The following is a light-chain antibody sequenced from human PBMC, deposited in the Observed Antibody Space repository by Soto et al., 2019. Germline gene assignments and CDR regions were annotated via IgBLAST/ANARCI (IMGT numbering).Light chain of an antibody. CDR3: AVWDASLTGWV. J-gene: IGLJ3*02. Sequence: QAAVTQPPSASGTPGQSLTISCAGSSSNIGSHYVDWYQHLPGTAPKLLIFRDGQRPSGVPDRFFGSKSGTSASLAISGLRSEDEAHYYCAVWDASLTGWVFGGGTKLTVL. V-gene: IGLV1-47*01. CDR2: RDG. CDR1: SSNIGSHY.